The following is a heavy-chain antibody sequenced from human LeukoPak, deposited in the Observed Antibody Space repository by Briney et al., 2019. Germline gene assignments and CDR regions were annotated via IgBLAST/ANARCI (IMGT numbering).Heavy chain of an antibody. J-gene: IGHJ6*03. CDR2: ISYSGST. V-gene: IGHV4-39*01. CDR1: GGSISSSSYY. Sequence: PSETLSLTCTVSGGSISSSSYYWGWIRQSPGKGLEWIGSISYSGSTYYNPSLKSRVIVSVDTSKKQFSLKLSSVIAADTAVYYCARLRDYYYYCMDVWGKGTPVTVSS. CDR3: ARLRDYYYYCMDV.